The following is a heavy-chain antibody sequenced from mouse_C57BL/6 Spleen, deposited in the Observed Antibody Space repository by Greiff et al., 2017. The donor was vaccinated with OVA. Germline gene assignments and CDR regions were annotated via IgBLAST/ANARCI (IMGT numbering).Heavy chain of an antibody. CDR1: GFTFSDYG. Sequence: EVQGVESGGGLVKPGGSLKLSCAASGFTFSDYGMHWVRQAPEKGLEWVAYISSGSSTIYYADTVKGRFTISRDNAKNTLFLQMTSLRSEDTAMYYGARDGNLWFAYWGQGTLVTVSA. J-gene: IGHJ3*01. CDR2: ISSGSSTI. D-gene: IGHD2-3*01. V-gene: IGHV5-17*01. CDR3: ARDGNLWFAY.